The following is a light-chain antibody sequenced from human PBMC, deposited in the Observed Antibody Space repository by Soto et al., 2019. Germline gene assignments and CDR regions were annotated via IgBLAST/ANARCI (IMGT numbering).Light chain of an antibody. CDR1: SSDIGSYNL. J-gene: IGLJ2*01. CDR3: WSYAGSSTYVV. Sequence: QSVLTQPASVSGSPGQSITISCTGTSSDIGSYNLVSWYQRHPDKAPKLMIYEDSRRPSGVSNRFSGSKSGNTASLTISGLQAEDEADYYCWSYAGSSTYVVFGGGTKLTVL. CDR2: EDS. V-gene: IGLV2-23*01.